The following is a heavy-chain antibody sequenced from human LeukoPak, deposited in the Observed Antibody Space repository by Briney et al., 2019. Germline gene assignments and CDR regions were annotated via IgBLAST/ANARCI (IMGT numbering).Heavy chain of an antibody. CDR3: ARGPLRTWSGYLTLYYYHYGMDV. J-gene: IGHJ6*02. V-gene: IGHV1-69*13. CDR1: GGTFSSYA. D-gene: IGHD3-3*01. CDR2: IIPIFGTA. Sequence: SVKVSCKASGGTFSSYAISWVRQAPGQGLEWMGGIIPIFGTANYAQKFQGRVTITADESTSTAYMELSSLRSEDTAVYYCARGPLRTWSGYLTLYYYHYGMDVWGQGTTVTVSS.